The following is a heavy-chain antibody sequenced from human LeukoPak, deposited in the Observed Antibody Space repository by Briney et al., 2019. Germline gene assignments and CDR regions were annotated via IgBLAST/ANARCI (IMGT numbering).Heavy chain of an antibody. D-gene: IGHD4/OR15-4a*01. CDR1: GFTFSGYA. CDR2: ISGSGGST. J-gene: IGHJ4*02. Sequence: GGSLRLSCAASGFTFSGYAMSWVRQAPGKGLEWVSAISGSGGSTYYADSVRGRFTISRDNSKNTLYLQMNSLRAEDTAVYYCAKDERDYPRDLDYWGQGTLVTVSS. CDR3: AKDERDYPRDLDY. V-gene: IGHV3-23*01.